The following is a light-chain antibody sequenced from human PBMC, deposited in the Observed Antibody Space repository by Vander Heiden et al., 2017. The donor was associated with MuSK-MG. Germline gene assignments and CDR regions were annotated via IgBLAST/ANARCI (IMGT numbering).Light chain of an antibody. J-gene: IGLJ3*02. V-gene: IGLV2-11*01. CDR1: SSDVGGYNF. CDR3: CSFAGSATWV. CDR2: DVS. Sequence: QSALTQPRSVSGSPRQSVTISCAGTSSDVGGYNFVSWYQHHPGKAPKLIIYDVSWRPSGVPDRFSASKSANTASLTISGLQAEDEAEYYCCSFAGSATWVFGGGTVLTVL.